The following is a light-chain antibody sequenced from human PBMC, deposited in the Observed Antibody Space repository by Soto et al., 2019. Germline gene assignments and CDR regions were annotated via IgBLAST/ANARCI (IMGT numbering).Light chain of an antibody. CDR1: QYIGDF. CDR2: GAS. Sequence: DIQMTQSPSSLSASVGDRVTITCRASQYIGDFLNWYQQTQGKXXKXXIFGASNLHIGVPSRFSGSGSGTEFTITINNLQREDFETYYCQESFFTLGTFGRGTKVDIK. CDR3: QESFFTLGT. J-gene: IGKJ1*01. V-gene: IGKV1-39*01.